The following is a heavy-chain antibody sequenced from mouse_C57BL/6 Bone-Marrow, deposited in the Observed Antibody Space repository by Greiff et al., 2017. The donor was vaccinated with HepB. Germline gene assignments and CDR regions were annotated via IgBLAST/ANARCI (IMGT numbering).Heavy chain of an antibody. D-gene: IGHD2-4*01. CDR2: IYPRSGNT. CDR1: GYTFTSYG. V-gene: IGHV1-81*01. CDR3: ALKKIYYDYGFAY. Sequence: QVQLQQSGAELARPGASVKLSCKASGYTFTSYGISWVKQRTGQGLEWTGEIYPRSGNTYYNEKFKGKATLTADKSSSTAYMELRSLTSEDSAVYFCALKKIYYDYGFAYWGQGTLVTVSA. J-gene: IGHJ3*01.